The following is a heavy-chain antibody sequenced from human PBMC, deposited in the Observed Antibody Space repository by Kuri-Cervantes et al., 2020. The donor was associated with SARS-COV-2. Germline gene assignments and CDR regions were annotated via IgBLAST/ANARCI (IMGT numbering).Heavy chain of an antibody. Sequence: GESLKISCATSGFTFSGHWIHWVRQAPGKGLVWVSRINPDGSYTNNADSVKGRFTLSRDNAKNTLYLQMNSLRAEDTAVYYCARDYPGVAGTSTRAGYYYYGMDVWGQGTTVTVSS. J-gene: IGHJ6*02. V-gene: IGHV3-74*01. CDR3: ARDYPGVAGTSTRAGYYYYGMDV. CDR2: INPDGSYT. D-gene: IGHD6-19*01. CDR1: GFTFSGHW.